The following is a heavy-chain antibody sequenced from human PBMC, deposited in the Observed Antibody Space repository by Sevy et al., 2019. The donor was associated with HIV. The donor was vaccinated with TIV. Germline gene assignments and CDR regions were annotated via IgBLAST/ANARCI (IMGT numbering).Heavy chain of an antibody. CDR2: ISWNSGSI. J-gene: IGHJ4*02. D-gene: IGHD1-26*01. CDR3: AKDTKWDLLSGGYFDY. Sequence: GGSLRLSCAASGFTFDDYAMHWVRQAPGKGLEWVSGISWNSGSIGYADSVKGRFTISRDNAKNSLYLQMNSLRAEDMALYYCAKDTKWDLLSGGYFDYWGQRTLVTDSS. CDR1: GFTFDDYA. V-gene: IGHV3-9*03.